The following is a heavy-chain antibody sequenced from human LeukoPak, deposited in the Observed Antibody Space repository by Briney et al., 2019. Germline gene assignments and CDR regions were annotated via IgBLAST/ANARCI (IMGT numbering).Heavy chain of an antibody. CDR3: AREPTTSPGKNWFDP. CDR2: ISYDGSNK. CDR1: GFTFSSYA. V-gene: IGHV3-30-3*01. Sequence: GRSLRLSCAASGFTFSSYAMHWVRQAPGKGLEWVAVISYDGSNKYYADSVKGRFTISRDDSKNTLYLQMNSLRAEDTAVYYCAREPTTSPGKNWFDPWGQGTLVTVSS. D-gene: IGHD3-10*01. J-gene: IGHJ5*02.